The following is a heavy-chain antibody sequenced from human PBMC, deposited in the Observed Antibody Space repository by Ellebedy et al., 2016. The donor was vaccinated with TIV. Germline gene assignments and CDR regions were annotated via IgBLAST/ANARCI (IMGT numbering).Heavy chain of an antibody. J-gene: IGHJ4*02. CDR2: INPNSGGA. V-gene: IGHV1-2*02. D-gene: IGHD4/OR15-4a*01. Sequence: AASVQVSCKTSGYTFTGYYMHWLRQAPGQGLEWMGWINPNSGGANYVQKFQGRVTVTSDTSISTAYMELSRLRSDDTAVYYCARDMTMDYWGQGTLVTVSS. CDR1: GYTFTGYY. CDR3: ARDMTMDY.